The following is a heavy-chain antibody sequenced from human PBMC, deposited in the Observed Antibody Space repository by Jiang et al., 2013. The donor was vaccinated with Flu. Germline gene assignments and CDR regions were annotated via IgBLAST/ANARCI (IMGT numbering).Heavy chain of an antibody. D-gene: IGHD2-2*01. J-gene: IGHJ4*02. Sequence: SGAEVKKPGASVKVSCKASGYTFTDYYMHWVRQAPGQGLEWMGWINPNSAGTNYAQKFQGRVTLTRDTSISTAYMEVSRLRSDDTAVYYCARDYCSSTSCYRGFDYWGQGTLVTVSS. V-gene: IGHV1-2*02. CDR3: ARDYCSSTSCYRGFDY. CDR1: GYTFTDYY. CDR2: INPNSAGT.